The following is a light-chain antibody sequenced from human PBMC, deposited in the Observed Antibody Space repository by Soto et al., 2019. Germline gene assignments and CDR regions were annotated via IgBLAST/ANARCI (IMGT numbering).Light chain of an antibody. CDR1: QSVSSN. Sequence: EIVMTQSPATLSVSPWERATLSCRASQSVSSNLAWYQQKPGQAPRLLIYAASARAAGIPARFSGSGSGTEITLTISSLQSEDFAVYYCQQYNNWPLFFGGGTKV. CDR3: QQYNNWPLF. V-gene: IGKV3-15*01. CDR2: AAS. J-gene: IGKJ4*01.